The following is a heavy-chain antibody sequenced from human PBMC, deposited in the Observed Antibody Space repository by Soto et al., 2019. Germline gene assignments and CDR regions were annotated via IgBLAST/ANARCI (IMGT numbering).Heavy chain of an antibody. CDR2: ISYDGSNK. J-gene: IGHJ3*02. Sequence: GGSLRLSCAASGFTFRSYGMHWVRQAPGKGLEWVAVISYDGSNKYYADSVKGRFTISRDNSKNTLYLQMNSLRAEDTAVYYCAKGGVGSTSNAFDIWGQGTMVTVSS. V-gene: IGHV3-30*18. CDR1: GFTFRSYG. CDR3: AKGGVGSTSNAFDI. D-gene: IGHD1-26*01.